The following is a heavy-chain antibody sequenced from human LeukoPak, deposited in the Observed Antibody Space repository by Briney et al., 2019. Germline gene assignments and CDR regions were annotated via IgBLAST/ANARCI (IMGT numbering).Heavy chain of an antibody. CDR1: GYTFTSYG. CDR3: AREEGYSSSWYGRNYYYYGMDV. Sequence: GASVKVSCKASGYTFTSYGISWVRQAPGQGLEWMEWISAYYGNTNYAQKLQGRVTMTTDTSTSTAYMELRSLRSDDTAVYYCAREEGYSSSWYGRNYYYYGMDVWGQGTTVTVSS. J-gene: IGHJ6*02. CDR2: ISAYYGNT. D-gene: IGHD6-13*01. V-gene: IGHV1-18*01.